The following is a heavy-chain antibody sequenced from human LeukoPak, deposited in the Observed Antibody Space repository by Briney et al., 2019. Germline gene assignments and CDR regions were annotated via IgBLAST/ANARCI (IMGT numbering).Heavy chain of an antibody. CDR1: GYTFTSYD. D-gene: IGHD2-2*02. CDR2: MNPNSGNT. V-gene: IGHV1-8*01. J-gene: IGHJ4*02. Sequence: GASVKVSCKASGYTFTSYDINWVRQATGQGLEWMGWMNPNSGNTGYAQKFQGRVTMTRNTSISTAYMELSSLRSEDTAVYYCARDLVVVPAAIMDWGQGTLVTVSS. CDR3: ARDLVVVPAAIMD.